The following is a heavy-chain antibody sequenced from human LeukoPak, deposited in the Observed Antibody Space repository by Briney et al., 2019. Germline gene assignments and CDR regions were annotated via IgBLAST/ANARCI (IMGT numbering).Heavy chain of an antibody. J-gene: IGHJ6*04. CDR2: INHSGST. CDR3: ARRPRKNSALDV. V-gene: IGHV4-34*01. D-gene: IGHD2/OR15-2a*01. CDR1: GGSFSGYY. Sequence: SETLSLTCAVYGGSFSGYYWSWIRQPPGKGLEWIGEINHSGSTNYNPSLKSRVTISVDTSKNQFSLKLSSVTAADTAVYYCARRPRKNSALDVWGEGTTVTVSS.